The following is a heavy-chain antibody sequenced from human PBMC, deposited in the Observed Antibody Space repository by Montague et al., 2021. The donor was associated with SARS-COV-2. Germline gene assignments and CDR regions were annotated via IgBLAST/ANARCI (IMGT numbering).Heavy chain of an antibody. CDR2: IYYSGST. Sequence: SETLSLTCTVSGSSISSSSYYWGWIRQPPGKGLEWIGSIYYSGSTYYNPSLKSRVTISVDTSKNQFSLKLSSVTAADTAVYYCAGLGSPRITIFGVVTHNWFDPWGQGTLVTVSS. CDR3: AGLGSPRITIFGVVTHNWFDP. D-gene: IGHD3-3*01. CDR1: GSSISSSSYY. V-gene: IGHV4-39*01. J-gene: IGHJ5*02.